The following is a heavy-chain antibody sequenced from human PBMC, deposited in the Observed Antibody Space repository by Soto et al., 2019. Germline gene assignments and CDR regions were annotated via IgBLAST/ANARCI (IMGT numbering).Heavy chain of an antibody. D-gene: IGHD3-22*01. Sequence: SETLSLTCTVSGGSISSYYWSWIRQPPGKGLEWIGYIYYSGSTNYNPSLKSRVTISVDTSKNQFSLKLSSVTAADTAVYYCARVGYDSSGYYDYWGQGTLVTVSS. J-gene: IGHJ4*02. CDR3: ARVGYDSSGYYDY. CDR1: GGSISSYY. CDR2: IYYSGST. V-gene: IGHV4-59*01.